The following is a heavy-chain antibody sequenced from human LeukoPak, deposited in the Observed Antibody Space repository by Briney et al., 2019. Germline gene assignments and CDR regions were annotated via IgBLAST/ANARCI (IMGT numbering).Heavy chain of an antibody. CDR3: ALATVPGTPYYFGY. CDR1: GYNFATYW. CDR2: IYPGDSDT. J-gene: IGHJ4*02. V-gene: IGHV5-51*01. D-gene: IGHD6-19*01. Sequence: GESLKISCEGSGYNFATYWIGWVRQMPGKGLEWMGIIYPGDSDTRYSPSFQGQVIISADKSISTAYLQWSSLKASDTAMYYCALATVPGTPYYFGYWGQGTLVTVSS.